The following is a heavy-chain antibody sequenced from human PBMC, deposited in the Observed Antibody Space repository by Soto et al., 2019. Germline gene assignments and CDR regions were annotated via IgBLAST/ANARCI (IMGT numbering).Heavy chain of an antibody. Sequence: ASVKVSCKVSGYTLTELSMHWVRQAPGKGLEWMGGFDPEDGETIYAQKFQGRVTMTEDTSTDTAYMELSSLRSEDTAVYYCATVDYGARVVQWTKKVGMDVWGQGNTVTVSS. CDR2: FDPEDGET. J-gene: IGHJ6*02. V-gene: IGHV1-24*01. CDR3: ATVDYGARVVQWTKKVGMDV. D-gene: IGHD4-17*01. CDR1: GYTLTELS.